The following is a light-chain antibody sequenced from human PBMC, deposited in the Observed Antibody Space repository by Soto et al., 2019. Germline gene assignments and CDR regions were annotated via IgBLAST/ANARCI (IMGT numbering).Light chain of an antibody. CDR1: QSVASY. J-gene: IGKJ5*01. CDR2: GAS. CDR3: KPRSDCPIT. V-gene: IGKV3-11*01. Sequence: ELVLTQSPATLSLSPGERATLSCRTSQSVASYLAWYQQKPGQAPSLLIYGASNRATGIPARFSGSGSGTNFPLPIRPLHPEDFEFYYCKPRSDCPITFGKGTRREIK.